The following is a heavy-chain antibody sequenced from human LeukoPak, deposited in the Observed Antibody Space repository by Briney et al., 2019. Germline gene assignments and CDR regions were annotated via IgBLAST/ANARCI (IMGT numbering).Heavy chain of an antibody. V-gene: IGHV1-2*02. CDR1: GYSFTGYY. D-gene: IGHD2-2*01. Sequence: GASVKVSCKASGYSFTGYYINWVRQAPGQGLEWMGWINPDSGGTNYAQKFQGRVTMTRDTSISIAYMELSGLRSEDTAVYYCARAYQLLNHDAFDIWGQGTMVTVSS. CDR3: ARAYQLLNHDAFDI. CDR2: INPDSGGT. J-gene: IGHJ3*02.